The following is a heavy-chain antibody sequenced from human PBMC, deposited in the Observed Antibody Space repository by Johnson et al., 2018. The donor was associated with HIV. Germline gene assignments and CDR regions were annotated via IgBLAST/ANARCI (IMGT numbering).Heavy chain of an antibody. J-gene: IGHJ3*02. V-gene: IGHV3-49*04. Sequence: EVQLVESGGGLVQPGRSLRLSCTASGFTFGDYAMSWVRQAPGKGLEWVGFIRSKAYGGTTEYAASVRGRFTISRDDSKSIAYMQMNSLKTEEPDVYYCTCTWGYDMLTGYSTRGAFDIWGRGTMVTVSS. CDR2: IRSKAYGGTT. CDR1: GFTFGDYA. D-gene: IGHD3-9*01. CDR3: TCTWGYDMLTGYSTRGAFDI.